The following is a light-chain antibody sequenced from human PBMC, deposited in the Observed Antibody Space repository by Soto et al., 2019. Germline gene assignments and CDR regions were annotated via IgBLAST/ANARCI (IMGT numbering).Light chain of an antibody. CDR1: QGISSL. V-gene: IGKV1-12*01. CDR2: PAS. CDR3: QQANSCPLT. Sequence: DIQMTQSPSSVSASVGDRVTITCRASQGISSLLAWYQQKPGKAPNLLIHPASNLQTGVPSRFRGSGSGTDLTLTISSLQPEDFATYYCQQANSCPLTFDGGNKVEIK. J-gene: IGKJ4*01.